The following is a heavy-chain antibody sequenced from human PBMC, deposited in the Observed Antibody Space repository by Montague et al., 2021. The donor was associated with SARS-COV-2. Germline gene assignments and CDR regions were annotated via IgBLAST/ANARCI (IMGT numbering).Heavy chain of an antibody. CDR2: IYHSGST. D-gene: IGHD1-26*01. V-gene: IGHV4-39*01. CDR3: ARVKWELSVGNVFDI. Sequence: SETLSLTCTVSGGSISSSSYFWAWIRQPPGKGLEWIGSIYHSGSTFYNPSLKIRVSMSVDTSQYQLSLKLSPVTAADTAMYYCARVKWELSVGNVFDIWGQGTMVTVSS. J-gene: IGHJ3*02. CDR1: GGSISSSSYF.